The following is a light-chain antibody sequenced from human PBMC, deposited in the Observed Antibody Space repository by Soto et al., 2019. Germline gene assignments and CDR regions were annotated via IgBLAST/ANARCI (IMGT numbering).Light chain of an antibody. V-gene: IGKV3-20*01. CDR3: QQYESSVT. CDR1: QSVSSSF. CDR2: GAS. Sequence: EIVLTQSPGSRSLSPGEGATLSCRASQSVSSSFFAWYQRKPGQAPSLLIYGASRRATGVPDRFSGSGSGTDFTLSISILEPEDFAVYYCQQYESSVTFGQGTKVEIK. J-gene: IGKJ1*01.